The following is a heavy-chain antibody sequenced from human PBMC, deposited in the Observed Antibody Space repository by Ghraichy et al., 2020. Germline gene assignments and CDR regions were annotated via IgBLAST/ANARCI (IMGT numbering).Heavy chain of an antibody. D-gene: IGHD4-11*01. CDR2: ISSRRDYI. CDR1: GFTFSSYS. CDR3: ATTADYLYFDY. V-gene: IGHV3-21*01. Sequence: GGSLRLSCAASGFTFSSYSMNWVRQAPGKGLEWVSSISSRRDYIYYADSLKGRFTVSRDNADNSLFLQMNSLRAEDTAVYYCATTADYLYFDYWGQGTLVTVSS. J-gene: IGHJ4*02.